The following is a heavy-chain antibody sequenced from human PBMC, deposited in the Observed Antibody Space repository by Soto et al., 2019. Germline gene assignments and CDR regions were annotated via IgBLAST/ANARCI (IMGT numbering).Heavy chain of an antibody. CDR1: GFTFDDYA. CDR3: AKGGSGSSLDWFDP. J-gene: IGHJ5*02. D-gene: IGHD1-26*01. Sequence: LRLSCAASGFTFDDYAMHWVRQAPGKGLEWVSGISWNSGSIGYADSVKGRFTISRDNAKNSLYLQMNSLRAEDTALYYCAKGGSGSSLDWFDPWGQGTLVTVSS. V-gene: IGHV3-9*01. CDR2: ISWNSGSI.